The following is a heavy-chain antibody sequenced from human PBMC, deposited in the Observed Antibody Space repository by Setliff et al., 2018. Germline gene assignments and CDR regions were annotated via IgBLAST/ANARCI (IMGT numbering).Heavy chain of an antibody. CDR3: ARAELLWFGGFDP. CDR1: GYTFTGYY. J-gene: IGHJ5*02. Sequence: GASVKVSCKASGYTFTGYYMHWVRQAPGQGLEWMGRISPNSGGTNYAQKFQGRVTMTRDTSISTAYMELSRLRSDDTAVYYCARAELLWFGGFDPWGQGTLVTVSS. V-gene: IGHV1-2*06. D-gene: IGHD3-10*01. CDR2: ISPNSGGT.